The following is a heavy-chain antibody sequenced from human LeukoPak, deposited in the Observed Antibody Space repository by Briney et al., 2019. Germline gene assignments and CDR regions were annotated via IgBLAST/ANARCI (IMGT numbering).Heavy chain of an antibody. CDR3: ARGGLDSSSPGYYYYYMDV. Sequence: GAAVKVSCQASGYTFTSYGISWVGQAPGQGLEWMGWISAYNGNTNYAQKLQGRVTMTTDTSTSTAYMELRSLRSDDTAVYYCARGGLDSSSPGYYYYYMDVWGKGTTVTVSS. CDR2: ISAYNGNT. V-gene: IGHV1-18*01. J-gene: IGHJ6*03. D-gene: IGHD6-6*01. CDR1: GYTFTSYG.